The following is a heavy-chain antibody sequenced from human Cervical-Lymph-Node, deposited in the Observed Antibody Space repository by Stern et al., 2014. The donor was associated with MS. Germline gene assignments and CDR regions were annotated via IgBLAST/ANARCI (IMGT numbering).Heavy chain of an antibody. CDR3: AHRPSLPVILASNWSAP. J-gene: IGHJ5*02. D-gene: IGHD2/OR15-2a*01. V-gene: IGHV2-5*02. CDR1: GFSLSTRGVG. Sequence: QVTLRESGPTLVKPTQTLTLTCTFSGFSLSTRGVGVGWIRQTPGKAPEWLAIIYWDDDKRYSPSFKNRDTISKDTTKNQVVLAMTNVAPEDTATYFCAHRPSLPVILASNWSAPWGQGLLVTVSS. CDR2: IYWDDDK.